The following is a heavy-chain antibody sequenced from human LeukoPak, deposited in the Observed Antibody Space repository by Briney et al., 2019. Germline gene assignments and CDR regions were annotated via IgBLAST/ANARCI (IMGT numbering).Heavy chain of an antibody. Sequence: GGSLRLSCAASGFTFSSYSMNWVRQAPGKGLEWASSISSSSSYIYYADSVKGRFTISRDNAKNSLYLQMNSLRAEDTAVYYCARAPPDSSGWKGNTYYFDYWGQGTLVTVSS. CDR3: ARAPPDSSGWKGNTYYFDY. V-gene: IGHV3-21*01. D-gene: IGHD6-19*01. CDR2: ISSSSSYI. J-gene: IGHJ4*02. CDR1: GFTFSSYS.